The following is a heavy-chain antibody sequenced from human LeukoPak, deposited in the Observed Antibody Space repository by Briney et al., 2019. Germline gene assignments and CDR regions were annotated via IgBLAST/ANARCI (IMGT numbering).Heavy chain of an antibody. CDR3: ARAAYYDFWSGYKKGYYYYYMDV. CDR1: GGSISSSSYY. Sequence: PSETLSLTCTVSGGSISSSSYYWGWIRQPPGKGLEWIGSIYYSGSTYYNPSLKSRVTISVDTSKNQFSLKLSSVTAADTAVYYCARAAYYDFWSGYKKGYYYYYMDVWGKGTTVTVSS. D-gene: IGHD3-3*01. J-gene: IGHJ6*03. CDR2: IYYSGST. V-gene: IGHV4-39*07.